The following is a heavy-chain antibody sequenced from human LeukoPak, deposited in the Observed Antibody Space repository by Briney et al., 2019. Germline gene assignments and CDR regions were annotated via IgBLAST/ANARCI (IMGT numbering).Heavy chain of an antibody. Sequence: GASAKVSCKASGGTFSSYAISWVRQAPGQGLEWMGRIIPILGIANYAQKFQGRVTITADKSTSTAYMELSSLRSEDTAVYYCARWDSSGYLDYWGQGTLVTVSS. CDR3: ARWDSSGYLDY. D-gene: IGHD6-19*01. J-gene: IGHJ4*02. V-gene: IGHV1-69*04. CDR2: IIPILGIA. CDR1: GGTFSSYA.